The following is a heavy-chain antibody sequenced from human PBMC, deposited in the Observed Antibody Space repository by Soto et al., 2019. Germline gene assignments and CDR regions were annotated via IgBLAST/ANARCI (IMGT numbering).Heavy chain of an antibody. V-gene: IGHV3-74*01. CDR2: IMSDGSGT. Sequence: EVQLVESGGGLVQPGGSLRLSCGASGFTFSSYWMHWVRQGPGEGLVWVSRIMSDGSGTTYADSVKGRFTISRDNAKNTLYRQMNSLRAEDTAVYHCARSRGSGGVEYNMDVWGQGTTVTVSS. CDR1: GFTFSSYW. D-gene: IGHD3-16*01. J-gene: IGHJ6*02. CDR3: ARSRGSGGVEYNMDV.